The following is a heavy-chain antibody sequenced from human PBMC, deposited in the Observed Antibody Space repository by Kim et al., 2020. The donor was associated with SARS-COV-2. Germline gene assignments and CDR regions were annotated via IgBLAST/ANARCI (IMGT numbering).Heavy chain of an antibody. V-gene: IGHV3-7*03. Sequence: GGSLRLSCAASEFTFSTSWVTWVRQAPGKGLEWVASIKQDAYESYYVDSVKGRFTISRDNAKNLLYLQMNSLRPEDTAVYYCAKGVSVAPHYYYHYGMDVWGQGTTVTVSS. J-gene: IGHJ6*02. CDR3: AKGVSVAPHYYYHYGMDV. CDR1: EFTFSTSW. D-gene: IGHD6-19*01. CDR2: IKQDAYES.